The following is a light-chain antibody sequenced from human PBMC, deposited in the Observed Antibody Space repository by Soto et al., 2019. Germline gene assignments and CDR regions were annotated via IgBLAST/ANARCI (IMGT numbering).Light chain of an antibody. V-gene: IGKV3-11*01. Sequence: EIVLTQSPATLSLSPGERATLSCRASQSVGSYLAWYQQKPGQAPRLLMHDASNRATGIPVRFSGSGSGTDITLTISSLEPEDFAVYYCQQRSNWPLTFGGGTKVEIK. CDR2: DAS. CDR1: QSVGSY. J-gene: IGKJ4*01. CDR3: QQRSNWPLT.